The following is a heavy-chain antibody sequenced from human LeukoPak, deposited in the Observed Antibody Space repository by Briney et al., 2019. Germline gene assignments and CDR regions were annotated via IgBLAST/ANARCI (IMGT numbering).Heavy chain of an antibody. Sequence: PSETLSLTCAVYGGSFSGYYWSWIRQPPGKGLEWIGEINHSGSTNYNPSLKSRVTISVDTSKNQFSLKLSSVTAADTAVYYCARGGGYGDYRKRRFDPWGQGTLVTVSS. J-gene: IGHJ5*02. CDR1: GGSFSGYY. CDR3: ARGGGYGDYRKRRFDP. D-gene: IGHD4-17*01. CDR2: INHSGST. V-gene: IGHV4-34*01.